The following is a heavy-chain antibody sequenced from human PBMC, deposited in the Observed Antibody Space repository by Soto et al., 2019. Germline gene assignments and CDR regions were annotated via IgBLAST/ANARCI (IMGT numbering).Heavy chain of an antibody. J-gene: IGHJ4*02. V-gene: IGHV3-48*02. CDR1: GFTFSSYS. CDR3: ARRGGHDFNY. Sequence: GGSLRLSCAASGFTFSSYSMNWVRQAPGKGLEWVSHISTDSSATYYADSVKGRFTISRDNAKNSLYLQMSSLRDEDTAVYYRARRGGHDFNYWGQGTLVTVSS. D-gene: IGHD3-3*01. CDR2: ISTDSSAT.